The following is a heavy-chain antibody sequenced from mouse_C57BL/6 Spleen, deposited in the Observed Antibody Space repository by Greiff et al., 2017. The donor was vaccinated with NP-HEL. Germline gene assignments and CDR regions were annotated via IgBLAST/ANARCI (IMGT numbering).Heavy chain of an antibody. CDR2: INYDGSST. D-gene: IGHD2-3*01. V-gene: IGHV5-16*01. Sequence: EVKLVESEGGLVQPGSSMKLSCTASGFTFSDYYMAWVRQVPEKGLEWVANINYDGSSTYYLDSLKSRFIISRDNAKNILYLQMSSLKSEDTATYYCARRGPDGYYGYFDVWGTGTTVTVSS. CDR1: GFTFSDYY. J-gene: IGHJ1*03. CDR3: ARRGPDGYYGYFDV.